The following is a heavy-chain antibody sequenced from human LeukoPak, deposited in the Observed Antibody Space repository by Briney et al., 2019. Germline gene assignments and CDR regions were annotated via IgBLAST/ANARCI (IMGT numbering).Heavy chain of an antibody. CDR1: GFTFSSYR. CDR2: ISSSSDYI. J-gene: IGHJ4*02. Sequence: PGGSLRLSCAASGFTFSSYRMNWVRQAPGKGLEWVSSISSSSDYIFYADSVKGRFAISRDNAKNSLYLQMNSLRAEDTAVYYCTRGTDGLWDFWGQGTLVTVSS. V-gene: IGHV3-21*06. CDR3: TRGTDGLWDF. D-gene: IGHD2-8*01.